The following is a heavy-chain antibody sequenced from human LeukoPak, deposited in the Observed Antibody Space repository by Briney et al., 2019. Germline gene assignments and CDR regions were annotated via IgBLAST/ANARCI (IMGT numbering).Heavy chain of an antibody. V-gene: IGHV1-2*04. Sequence: WASVKVSCKASGYTFTGYYMHWVRQAPGQGLEWMGWINPNSGGTNYAQKFQGWVTMTRDTSISTAYMELSRLRSDDTAVYYCARAAMATLWNDYWGQGTLVTVSS. J-gene: IGHJ4*02. CDR3: ARAAMATLWNDY. CDR1: GYTFTGYY. CDR2: INPNSGGT. D-gene: IGHD5-18*01.